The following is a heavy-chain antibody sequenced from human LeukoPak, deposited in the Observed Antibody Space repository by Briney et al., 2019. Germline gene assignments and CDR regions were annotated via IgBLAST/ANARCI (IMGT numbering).Heavy chain of an antibody. D-gene: IGHD4-17*01. CDR1: GFTFSSYW. CDR3: ARVLWNGDYPRFDY. J-gene: IGHJ4*02. CDR2: IKQDGSEK. V-gene: IGHV3-7*01. Sequence: SGGSLRLSCAASGFTFSSYWISWVRQGPGKGLEWVANIKQDGSEKYYVDSVKGRFTISRDNAENSVYLQMNSLRAEDTAVYYCARVLWNGDYPRFDYWGQGTLVTVSS.